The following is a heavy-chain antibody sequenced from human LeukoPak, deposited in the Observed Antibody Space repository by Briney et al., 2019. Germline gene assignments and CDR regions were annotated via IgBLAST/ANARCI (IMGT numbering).Heavy chain of an antibody. Sequence: ASVTVSYKASGYTFTSYYMHWVRQAPGQGLEWMGIINPSGGSTSYAQKFQGRVTMTRDTSTSTVYMELSSLRSEDTAVYYCARGGRGYSGYDAFDIWGQGTMVTVSS. V-gene: IGHV1-46*01. CDR1: GYTFTSYY. D-gene: IGHD5-12*01. CDR2: INPSGGST. J-gene: IGHJ3*02. CDR3: ARGGRGYSGYDAFDI.